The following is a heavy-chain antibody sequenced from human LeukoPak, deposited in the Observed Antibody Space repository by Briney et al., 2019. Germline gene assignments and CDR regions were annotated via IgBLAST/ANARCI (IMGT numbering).Heavy chain of an antibody. V-gene: IGHV3-30*02. J-gene: IGHJ4*02. CDR2: IRYDGSNK. CDR1: GFTFSSYG. Sequence: SCKASGFTFSSYGMHWVRQAPGKGLEWVAFIRYDGSNKYYADSVKGRFTISRDNSKNTLYLQMNSLRAEDTAVYYCAKDGYDSSGAYYFDYWGQGTLVTVSS. D-gene: IGHD3-22*01. CDR3: AKDGYDSSGAYYFDY.